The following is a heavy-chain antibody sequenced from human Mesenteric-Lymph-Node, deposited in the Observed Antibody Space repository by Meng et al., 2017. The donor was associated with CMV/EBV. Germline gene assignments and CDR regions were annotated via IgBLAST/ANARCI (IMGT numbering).Heavy chain of an antibody. CDR2: ITPSGGDA. J-gene: IGHJ6*02. CDR3: ARGDGNNFYYYGMDI. D-gene: IGHD1/OR15-1a*01. Sequence: ASVKVSCKTSGYTFSNYYMHWVRQAPGQGLEWVAWITPSGGDATYAEKFQGRVTMTRDTSISTAYMELSSLKSDDTAVYYCARGDGNNFYYYGMDIWGQGTTVTVSS. V-gene: IGHV1-2*02. CDR1: GYTFSNYY.